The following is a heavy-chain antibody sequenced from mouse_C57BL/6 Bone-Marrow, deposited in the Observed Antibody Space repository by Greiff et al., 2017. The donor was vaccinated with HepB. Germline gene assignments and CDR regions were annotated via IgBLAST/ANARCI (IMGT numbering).Heavy chain of an antibody. CDR3: ARRLNTVVGDEMDY. CDR1: GFTFSDYY. V-gene: IGHV5-12*01. Sequence: EVKLMESGGGLVQPGGSLKLSCAASGFTFSDYYLYWVRQTPEKRLEWFAYFSNGAGSTYYQDTVKGRFTISRDNSKNTLYLQMNRLRTEDTAMYYCARRLNTVVGDEMDYWGQGTSVTVSS. J-gene: IGHJ4*01. CDR2: FSNGAGST. D-gene: IGHD1-1*01.